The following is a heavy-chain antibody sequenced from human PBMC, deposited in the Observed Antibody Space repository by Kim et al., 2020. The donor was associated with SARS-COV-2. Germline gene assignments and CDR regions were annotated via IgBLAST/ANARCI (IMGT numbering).Heavy chain of an antibody. D-gene: IGHD3-22*01. CDR1: GYTFTSYD. V-gene: IGHV1-8*01. Sequence: ASVKVSCKASGYTFTSYDINWVRQATGQGLEWMGWMNPNRGNTGYAQKFQGRVTMTRNTSISTAYMELSSLRSEDTAVYYCARFFMYYYDSSGYYDDAFDIWGQGTMVTVSS. CDR3: ARFFMYYYDSSGYYDDAFDI. CDR2: MNPNRGNT. J-gene: IGHJ3*02.